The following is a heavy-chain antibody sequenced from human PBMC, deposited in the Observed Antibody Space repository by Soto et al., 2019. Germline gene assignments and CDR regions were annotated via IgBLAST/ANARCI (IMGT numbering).Heavy chain of an antibody. D-gene: IGHD2-8*02. Sequence: GGSLRLSCEASAVTFSDYYMSWIRQAPGKGLEWISYISGSNSNTNYADSVKGRFTISRDNAKNSLYLQLNSLRVEDTAVYYCASPGGALPRTSSFDPWGPRTRVSV. CDR1: AVTFSDYY. CDR3: ASPGGALPRTSSFDP. J-gene: IGHJ5*02. V-gene: IGHV3-11*03. CDR2: ISGSNSNT.